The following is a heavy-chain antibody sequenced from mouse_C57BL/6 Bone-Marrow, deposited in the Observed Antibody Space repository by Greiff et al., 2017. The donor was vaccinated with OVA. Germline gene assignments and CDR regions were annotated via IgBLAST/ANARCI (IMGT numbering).Heavy chain of an antibody. CDR2: INPNNGGT. CDR3: ARSGDY. Sequence: EVQLQQSGPELVKPGASVKISCKASGYTFTDYYMNWVKQSHGKSLEWIGDINPNNGGTSYNQKFKGKATLTVDKSSSTAYMELRSLTSEDSAVYYCARSGDYWGQGTLVTVSA. CDR1: GYTFTDYY. J-gene: IGHJ3*01. D-gene: IGHD3-1*01. V-gene: IGHV1-26*01.